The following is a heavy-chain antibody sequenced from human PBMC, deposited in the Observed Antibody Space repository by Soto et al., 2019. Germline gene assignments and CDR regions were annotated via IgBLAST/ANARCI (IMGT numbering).Heavy chain of an antibody. CDR3: ARVSLLVTTDYYYYYMDV. CDR2: ISAYNGNT. D-gene: IGHD4-17*01. V-gene: IGHV1-18*01. J-gene: IGHJ6*03. Sequence: ASVKVSCKASGYTFTSYGISWVRQAPGQGLEWMGWISAYNGNTNYAQKLQGRVTMTTDTSTSTAYMELRSLRSDDTAVYYCARVSLLVTTDYYYYYMDVWGKGTTVTVSS. CDR1: GYTFTSYG.